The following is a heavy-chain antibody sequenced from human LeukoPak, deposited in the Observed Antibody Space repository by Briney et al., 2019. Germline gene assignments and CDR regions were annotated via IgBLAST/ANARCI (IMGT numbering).Heavy chain of an antibody. CDR1: GGSISSYW. Sequence: PSETLSLTCTVSGGSISSYWWSWIRQPAGKGLEWIGEIYHSGSTNYNPSLKSRVTISVDKSKNQFSLKLSSVTAADTAVYYCASAPGIANYFDYWGQGTLVTVSS. J-gene: IGHJ4*02. CDR3: ASAPGIANYFDY. CDR2: IYHSGST. V-gene: IGHV4-4*02. D-gene: IGHD6-13*01.